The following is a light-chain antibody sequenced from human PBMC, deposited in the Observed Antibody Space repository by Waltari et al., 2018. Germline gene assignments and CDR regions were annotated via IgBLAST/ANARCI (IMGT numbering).Light chain of an antibody. CDR2: AAS. V-gene: IGKV3-20*01. CDR3: LQYVTSPRT. CDR1: QSVWSDN. J-gene: IGKJ1*01. Sequence: EVVLTQSPGTLSVSPGEGATLSCRASQSVWSDNLGWYQQKPGQAPSLLIYAASRRATGIPDRFSGSGSGTDFTLTIRRLEPEDFAVYYCLQYVTSPRTFGQGTKVEIK.